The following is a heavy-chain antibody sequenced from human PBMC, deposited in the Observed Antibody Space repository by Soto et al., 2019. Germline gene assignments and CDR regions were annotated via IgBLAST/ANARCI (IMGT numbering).Heavy chain of an antibody. CDR3: ARGVVVVSAARDAHNAFDI. Sequence: PSETLSLTCTVSGGSISSYYWSWIRQPPGKGLEWIGYIYYIGSTNYNPSLKSRVTISVDTSKNQFSLKLSSVTAADTAVYYCARGVVVVSAARDAHNAFDICDQGTMVT. D-gene: IGHD2-2*01. CDR2: IYYIGST. V-gene: IGHV4-59*01. CDR1: GGSISSYY. J-gene: IGHJ3*02.